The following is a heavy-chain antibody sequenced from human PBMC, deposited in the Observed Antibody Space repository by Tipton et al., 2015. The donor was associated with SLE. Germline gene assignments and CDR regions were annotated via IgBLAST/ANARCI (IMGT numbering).Heavy chain of an antibody. CDR3: ARRRILRFVDWLLYGWFDP. CDR1: GGSISSSSYY. CDR2: IYTSGST. J-gene: IGHJ5*02. V-gene: IGHV4-61*05. Sequence: TLSLTCTVSGGSISSSSYYWGWIRQPPGKGLEWIGHIYTSGSTNYTPSLNSRVPISVDTSKNQFSLKPSAWTAADTAVYYCARRRILRFVDWLLYGWFDPWGQGTLVTVSS. D-gene: IGHD3-3*01.